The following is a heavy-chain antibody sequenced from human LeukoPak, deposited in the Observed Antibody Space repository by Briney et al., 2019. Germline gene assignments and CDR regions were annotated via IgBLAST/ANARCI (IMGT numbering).Heavy chain of an antibody. D-gene: IGHD3-10*01. J-gene: IGHJ6*02. CDR3: ATLDYYGSGRLSYHNYAMDV. V-gene: IGHV1-8*02. CDR2: MNPNSGNT. Sequence: ASVKVSCKASGGTFSSYAISWVRQAPGQGLEWMGWMNPNSGNTGYAQHFQGRVTMTRNTSTSTAYMELSSLRSEDTAMYYCATLDYYGSGRLSYHNYAMDVWGQGTTVTVSS. CDR1: GGTFSSYA.